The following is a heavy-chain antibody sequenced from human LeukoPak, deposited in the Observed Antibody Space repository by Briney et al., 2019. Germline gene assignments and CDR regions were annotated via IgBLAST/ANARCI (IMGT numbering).Heavy chain of an antibody. V-gene: IGHV4-39*01. CDR1: GGSISSSSYY. Sequence: SETLSLTCTVSGGSISSSSYYWGWIRQPPGKGLEWIGSIYYSGSTYYNPSLKSRVTISVDTSKNQFSLKLSSVTAADTAVYYCARSFPYYYDSSGYYPDAFDIWGQGTMVTVSS. CDR3: ARSFPYYYDSSGYYPDAFDI. CDR2: IYYSGST. D-gene: IGHD3-22*01. J-gene: IGHJ3*02.